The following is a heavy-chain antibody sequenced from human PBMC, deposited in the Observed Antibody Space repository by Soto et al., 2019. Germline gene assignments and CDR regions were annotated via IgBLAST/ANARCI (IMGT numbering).Heavy chain of an antibody. V-gene: IGHV1-18*01. J-gene: IGHJ4*02. Sequence: QVHLVQSGAEVKKPGASVKVSCKGSGYAFTTYGITWVRQAPGQGLEWMGWISAHNGNTNYAQKLQGRVTVTRDTSTRPAYMELRSLRSDDTAVYYCATGRYGDYWGQGALVTVSP. D-gene: IGHD1-1*01. CDR2: ISAHNGNT. CDR3: ATGRYGDY. CDR1: GYAFTTYG.